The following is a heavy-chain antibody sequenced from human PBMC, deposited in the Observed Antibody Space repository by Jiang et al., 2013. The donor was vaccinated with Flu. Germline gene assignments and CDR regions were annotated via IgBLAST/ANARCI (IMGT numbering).Heavy chain of an antibody. CDR3: ASSLYYYDSSGYYRDWYFDL. J-gene: IGHJ2*01. Sequence: NWIRQSPSRGLEWLGRTYYRSKWYNDYAVSVKSRITINPDTSKNQFSLQLNSVTPEDTAVYYCASSLYYYDSSGYYRDWYFDLWGRGTLVTVSS. V-gene: IGHV6-1*01. D-gene: IGHD3-22*01. CDR2: TYYRSKWYN.